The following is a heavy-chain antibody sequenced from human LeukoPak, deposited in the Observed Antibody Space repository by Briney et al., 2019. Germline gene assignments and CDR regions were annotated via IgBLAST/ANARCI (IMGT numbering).Heavy chain of an antibody. J-gene: IGHJ4*02. CDR1: GFIFSNSA. Sequence: GGSLRLSCAASGFIFSNSAMHWVRQAPGKGLEWVAFTSYDGSYKSYGDSVKGRFTISRDNSKNTLYLQMNSLRAEDTAVYYCAKDIRAVAGTFDCWGQGTLVTVSS. CDR3: AKDIRAVAGTFDC. CDR2: TSYDGSYK. V-gene: IGHV3-30*18. D-gene: IGHD6-19*01.